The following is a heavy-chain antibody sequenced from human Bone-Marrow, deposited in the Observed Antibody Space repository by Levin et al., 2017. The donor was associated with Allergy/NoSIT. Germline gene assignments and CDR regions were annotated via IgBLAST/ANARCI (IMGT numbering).Heavy chain of an antibody. J-gene: IGHJ6*02. Sequence: SVKVSCKASGGSFNNLAISWVRQAPGQGLEWMGGIIPTFGTANYAQKFQGGVTITADESTSTAYMELSSLKSEDTAVYYCAKDYLAYYYGMDVWGQGTTVIVSS. CDR3: AKDYLAYYYGMDV. CDR2: IIPTFGTA. CDR1: GGSFNNLA. D-gene: IGHD3-10*01. V-gene: IGHV1-69*13.